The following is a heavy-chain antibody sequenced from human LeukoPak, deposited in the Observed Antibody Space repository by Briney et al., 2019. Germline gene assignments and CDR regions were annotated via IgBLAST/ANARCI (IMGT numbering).Heavy chain of an antibody. V-gene: IGHV3-23*01. J-gene: IGHJ4*02. CDR1: GFTFSTYA. CDR3: AKDPDDHYYFDS. Sequence: GGSLRLSCAASGFTFSTYAMSWVRQAPGKGLEWVSVITGSGGGTYYADSVKGQFTISRDNSKNPLYLQMNSLRAEDTAVYYCAKDPDDHYYFDSWGQGTLVTVSS. D-gene: IGHD1-14*01. CDR2: ITGSGGGT.